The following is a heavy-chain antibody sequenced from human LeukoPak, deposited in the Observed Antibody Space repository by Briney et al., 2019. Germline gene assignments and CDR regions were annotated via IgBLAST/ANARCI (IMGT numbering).Heavy chain of an antibody. CDR2: ISGSGGST. CDR3: AKNRRRYDFWSGYRDYYYGMDV. J-gene: IGHJ6*02. D-gene: IGHD3-3*01. V-gene: IGHV3-23*01. Sequence: PGGSLRLSCAASGFTFSSYAMSWVRQAPGKGLEWVSAISGSGGSTYYADSVKGRFTISRDNSKNTLYLQMNSLRAEDTAVYYCAKNRRRYDFWSGYRDYYYGMDVWGQGTTATVSS. CDR1: GFTFSSYA.